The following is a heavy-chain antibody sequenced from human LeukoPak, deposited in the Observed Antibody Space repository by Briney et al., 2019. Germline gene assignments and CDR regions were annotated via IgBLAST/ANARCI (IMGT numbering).Heavy chain of an antibody. Sequence: PGGSLRLSCAASGFTFSSYAMSWVRQPPGKGLECIGSIHYTGSTYYNPSLKSRVTISVDKSKNQFSLKLSSVTAADTAVYYCARGMIAAAGNWFDPWGQGTLVTVSS. CDR2: IHYTGST. J-gene: IGHJ5*02. D-gene: IGHD6-13*01. CDR3: ARGMIAAAGNWFDP. V-gene: IGHV4-39*07. CDR1: GFTFSSYA.